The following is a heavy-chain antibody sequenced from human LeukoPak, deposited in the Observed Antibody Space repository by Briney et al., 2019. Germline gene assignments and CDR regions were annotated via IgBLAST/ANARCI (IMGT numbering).Heavy chain of an antibody. V-gene: IGHV3-23*01. Sequence: PGGSLRLSCVASGFSFSNYAMSWVRQTPGKGLERVSVISDSGSNTYYADSVKGRFTISRDNSKNTLYLQINSLRAEDTALYHCAKERSLNGGYSDGYFDHWGQGTLVAVSS. D-gene: IGHD4-23*01. CDR1: GFSFSNYA. CDR2: ISDSGSNT. CDR3: AKERSLNGGYSDGYFDH. J-gene: IGHJ4*02.